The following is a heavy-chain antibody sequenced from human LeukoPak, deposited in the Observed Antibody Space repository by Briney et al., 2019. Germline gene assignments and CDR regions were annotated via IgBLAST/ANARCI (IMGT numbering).Heavy chain of an antibody. CDR3: AKDYSDSRVADVFFGY. CDR2: ITSGFTP. D-gene: IGHD2-15*01. V-gene: IGHV3-23*01. J-gene: IGHJ4*02. Sequence: PGGSLSLSCAASGLTFSDYAMSWFRQAPGKGLEWVSGITSGFTPHYADSVKGRFTISRDNSKNTFHLQLNSLRAEDTAVYYCAKDYSDSRVADVFFGYWGQGTLVTVSS. CDR1: GLTFSDYA.